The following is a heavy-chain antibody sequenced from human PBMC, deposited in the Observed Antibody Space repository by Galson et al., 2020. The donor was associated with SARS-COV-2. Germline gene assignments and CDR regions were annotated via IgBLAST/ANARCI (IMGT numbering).Heavy chain of an antibody. Sequence: HGESLKISCKGSGYSFTSYWIGWVRQMPGKGLEWMGIIYPGDSDTRYSPSFQGQVTISADKSISTAYLQWSSLKASDTAMYYCARHGDTRTILRFSPRHSPFDYWGQGTLVTVSS. CDR3: ARHGDTRTILRFSPRHSPFDY. CDR1: GYSFTSYW. CDR2: IYPGDSDT. J-gene: IGHJ4*02. V-gene: IGHV5-51*01. D-gene: IGHD3-3*01.